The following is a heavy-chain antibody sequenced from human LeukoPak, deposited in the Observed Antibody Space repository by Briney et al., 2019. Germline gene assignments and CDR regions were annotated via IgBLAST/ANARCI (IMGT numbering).Heavy chain of an antibody. CDR3: ARGADDSSGYYDGNY. CDR2: ISSSGSTI. D-gene: IGHD3-22*01. Sequence: GGSLRLSCAASGFTFSDYYMSWIRQAPGKGLEWVSYISSSGSTIYYADSVKGRFTISRDNPKNSLYLQMNSLRAEDTAVYYCARGADDSSGYYDGNYWGQGTLVTVSS. J-gene: IGHJ4*02. CDR1: GFTFSDYY. V-gene: IGHV3-11*01.